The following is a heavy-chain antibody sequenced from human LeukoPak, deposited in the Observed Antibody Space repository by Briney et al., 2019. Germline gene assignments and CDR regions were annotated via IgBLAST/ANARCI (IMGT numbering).Heavy chain of an antibody. J-gene: IGHJ4*02. CDR1: GFTFSSYA. CDR3: AKRSSESYYYDY. V-gene: IGHV3-64*01. D-gene: IGHD3-10*01. Sequence: GGSLRLSCAASGFTFSSYAFHWVRQAPGKGLEYVSSITSNGGSTYYANSVKGRFTISRDNARNTLYLQMDSLRAEDMAVYYCAKRSSESYYYDYWGQGTLVTVSS. CDR2: ITSNGGST.